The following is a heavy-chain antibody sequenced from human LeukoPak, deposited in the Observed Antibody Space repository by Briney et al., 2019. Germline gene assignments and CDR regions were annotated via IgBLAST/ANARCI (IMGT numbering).Heavy chain of an antibody. CDR2: INHSGST. V-gene: IGHV4-34*03. J-gene: IGHJ4*02. CDR1: GGSFSGCY. CDR3: WLQRMVAAYFDS. Sequence: SETLSLTCAVYGGSFSGCYWSWIRQPPGKGLEWIGEINHSGSTNYNQTLKSRLTTSVDTSKNQFSLQLSSVTAADTAVYYCWLQRMVAAYFDSWGQGTLVTVSS. D-gene: IGHD2-15*01.